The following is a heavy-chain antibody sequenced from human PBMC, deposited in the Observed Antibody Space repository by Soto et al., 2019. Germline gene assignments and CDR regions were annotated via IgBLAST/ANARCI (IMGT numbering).Heavy chain of an antibody. J-gene: IGHJ4*02. V-gene: IGHV1-3*01. Sequence: ASVKVSCKASGYTFTSYAKHWVRQAPGQRLEWMGWINAGNGNTKYSQKFQGRVAITRDTSASTAYMELSSLRSEDTAVYYCARGFLGGSYRALWNYFDYWGQGTLVTVSS. CDR1: GYTFTSYA. D-gene: IGHD1-26*01. CDR2: INAGNGNT. CDR3: ARGFLGGSYRALWNYFDY.